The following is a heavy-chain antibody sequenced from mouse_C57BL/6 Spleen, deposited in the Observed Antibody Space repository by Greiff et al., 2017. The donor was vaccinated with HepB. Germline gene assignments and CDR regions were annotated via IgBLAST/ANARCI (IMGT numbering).Heavy chain of an antibody. Sequence: QVQLQQSGPELVKPGASVKISCKASGYAFSSSWMNWVKQRPGKGLEWIGRIYPGDGDTNYNGKFKGKATLTADKSSSTAYMQLRSLTSEDSAVYFCARSPTLDYYYGSTPFAYWGQGTLVTVSA. D-gene: IGHD1-1*01. CDR2: IYPGDGDT. V-gene: IGHV1-82*01. CDR3: ARSPTLDYYYGSTPFAY. J-gene: IGHJ3*01. CDR1: GYAFSSSW.